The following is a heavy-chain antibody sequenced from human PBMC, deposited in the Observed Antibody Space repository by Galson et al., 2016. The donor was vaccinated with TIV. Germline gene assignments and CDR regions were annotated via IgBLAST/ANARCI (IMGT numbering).Heavy chain of an antibody. D-gene: IGHD3-3*01. CDR1: GFTFTTYA. CDR3: AKDRVKTVFGAGSFDF. CDR2: ISFTGGST. Sequence: LRLSCAASGFTFTTYAMNWVRQAPGRGLEWVSSISFTGGSTYYADSVKGRFTVSRDNSKNTGYLQMNRLLTDDTATYFCAKDRVKTVFGAGSFDFWGQGTRLTVSS. J-gene: IGHJ4*02. V-gene: IGHV3-23*01.